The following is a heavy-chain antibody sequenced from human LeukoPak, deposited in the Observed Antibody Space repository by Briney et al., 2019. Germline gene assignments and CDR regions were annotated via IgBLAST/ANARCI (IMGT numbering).Heavy chain of an antibody. V-gene: IGHV3-30-3*01. D-gene: IGHD6-6*01. Sequence: PGGPLRLSCAASGFTFSSYAMHWVRQAPGKGLEWVVVISYDGSNKYYADSVKGRFTISRDNSKNTLYLQMNSLRAEDTAVYYCARDLLAARGYWGQGTLVTVSS. J-gene: IGHJ4*02. CDR2: ISYDGSNK. CDR1: GFTFSSYA. CDR3: ARDLLAARGY.